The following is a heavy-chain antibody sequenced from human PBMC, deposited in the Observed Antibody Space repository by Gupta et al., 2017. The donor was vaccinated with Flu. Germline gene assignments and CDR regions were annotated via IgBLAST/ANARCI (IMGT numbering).Heavy chain of an antibody. Sequence: QVQLVESGGGVVQPGRSLRLSCAASGFTFSSYGMHWVRQAPGKGLEWVAVIWYDGSNKYYADSVKGRFTISRDNSKNTLYLQMNSLRAEDTAVYYCARDPVRFLARNPTPGYGMDVWGQGTTVTVSS. J-gene: IGHJ6*02. CDR1: GFTFSSYG. CDR3: ARDPVRFLARNPTPGYGMDV. V-gene: IGHV3-33*01. CDR2: IWYDGSNK. D-gene: IGHD3-3*01.